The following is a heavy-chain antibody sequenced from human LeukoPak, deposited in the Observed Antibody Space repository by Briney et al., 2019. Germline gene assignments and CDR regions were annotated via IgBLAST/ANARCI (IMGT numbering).Heavy chain of an antibody. Sequence: PGRSLRLSCAASGFTFSSYAMHWVRQAPGKGLEWVAVISYDGSNKYYADSVKGRFTISRDNSKNTPYLQMNSLRAEDTAVYYCARDERRSGWYSGVDYWGQGTLVTVSS. D-gene: IGHD6-19*01. CDR1: GFTFSSYA. CDR3: ARDERRSGWYSGVDY. CDR2: ISYDGSNK. J-gene: IGHJ4*02. V-gene: IGHV3-30-3*01.